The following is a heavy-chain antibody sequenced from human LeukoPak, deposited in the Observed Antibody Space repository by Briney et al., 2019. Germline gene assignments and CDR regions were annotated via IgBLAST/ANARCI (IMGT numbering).Heavy chain of an antibody. CDR1: GYSISSDCY. V-gene: IGHV4-38-2*02. J-gene: IGHJ4*02. CDR2: IYHSGYT. D-gene: IGHD1-26*01. Sequence: PSETLSLTCTVSGYSISSDCYWGWIRQPPGQGLEWIGGIYHSGYTYYYPSLKSRVTISVDTSKNQFSLKLSSVTAADTAVYYCARWEGGSYYDFDYWGQGTLVTVSS. CDR3: ARWEGGSYYDFDY.